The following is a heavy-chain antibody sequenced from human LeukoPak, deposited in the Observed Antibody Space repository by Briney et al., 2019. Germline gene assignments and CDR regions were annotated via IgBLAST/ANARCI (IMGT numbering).Heavy chain of an antibody. V-gene: IGHV1-2*02. CDR1: GYSFTAAYN. CDR3: ARDPRGTYDY. CDR2: INPSSGDT. D-gene: IGHD5-12*01. Sequence: GASVKVSCKASGYSFTAAYNIHWLRQAPGQGPEFLGWINPSSGDTRYAQKSQGRVTVTRDTVISTAYMELSSLTSDDTAVYYCARDPRGTYDYWGQGTLVTVSS. J-gene: IGHJ4*02.